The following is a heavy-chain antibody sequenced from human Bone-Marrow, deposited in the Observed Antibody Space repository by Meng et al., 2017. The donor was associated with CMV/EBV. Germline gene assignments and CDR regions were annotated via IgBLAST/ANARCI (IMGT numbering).Heavy chain of an antibody. J-gene: IGHJ2*01. V-gene: IGHV3-66*02. CDR1: GFPVSSKF. CDR3: ARDLRYNWNDPQRYVDL. CDR2: IYNDGST. D-gene: IGHD1-1*01. Sequence: GESLKISCAASGFPVSSKFMYWVRQAPGKGLEWVSVIYNDGSTYYADSVKGRFTFSRDNSKNTLYLQMNSLRVEDTAVYYCARDLRYNWNDPQRYVDLWGRGTLVTVSS.